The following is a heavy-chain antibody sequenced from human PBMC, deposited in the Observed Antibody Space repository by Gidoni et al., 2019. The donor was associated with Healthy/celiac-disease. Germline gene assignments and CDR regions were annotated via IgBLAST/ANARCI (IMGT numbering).Heavy chain of an antibody. CDR3: AKAGMIVVVTHAFDI. V-gene: IGHV3-23*04. Sequence: EVQLVESGGGLVQPGGSLIPSCPPSGFTFTRYAMSWVRQAPGKGLEWVSAISGSGGSTYYADSVKGRFTISRDNSKNTLYLQMNSLRAEDTAVYYCAKAGMIVVVTHAFDIWGQGTMVTVSS. J-gene: IGHJ3*02. CDR2: ISGSGGST. CDR1: GFTFTRYA. D-gene: IGHD3-22*01.